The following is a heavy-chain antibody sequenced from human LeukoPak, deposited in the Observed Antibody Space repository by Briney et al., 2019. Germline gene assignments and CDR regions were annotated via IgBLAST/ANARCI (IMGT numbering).Heavy chain of an antibody. J-gene: IGHJ3*02. CDR3: ARDVTGGSRYYYGSRNDAFDI. Sequence: SETLSLTCTVSGGSISSYYWSWIRQPAGTALEWIGRIYTSGTITYNPSLKSRVTMSVDTSKNQFSLKLSSVTAADTAVYYCARDVTGGSRYYYGSRNDAFDIWGQGTMVTVSS. V-gene: IGHV4-4*07. D-gene: IGHD3-10*01. CDR2: IYTSGTI. CDR1: GGSISSYY.